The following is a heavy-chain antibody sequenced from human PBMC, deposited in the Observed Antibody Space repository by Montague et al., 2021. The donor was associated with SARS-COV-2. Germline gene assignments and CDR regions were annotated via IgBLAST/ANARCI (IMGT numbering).Heavy chain of an antibody. Sequence: SLRLSCAASGFTFSSYAMSWVRQAPGKGLEWVSAISGSGGSTYYXDSVKGRFTISRDNSKNTLYLQMNSLRAEDTAVYYCAKRYCSGGSCYSGFDPRGQGTLVTVSS. CDR1: GFTFSSYA. CDR2: ISGSGGST. D-gene: IGHD2-15*01. J-gene: IGHJ5*02. V-gene: IGHV3-23*01. CDR3: AKRYCSGGSCYSGFDP.